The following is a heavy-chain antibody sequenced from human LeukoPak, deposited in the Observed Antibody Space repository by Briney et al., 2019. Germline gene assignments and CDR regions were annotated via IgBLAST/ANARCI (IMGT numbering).Heavy chain of an antibody. V-gene: IGHV3-23*01. CDR3: AKDLVYGDSIDAFDI. Sequence: GGSLRLSCAASGFTFSSYAMSWVRQAPGKGLEGVSAISGSGGSTYYEDSVKGGFTISRDNSKNTLYLQMNSLRAEDTAVYYCAKDLVYGDSIDAFDIWGQGTMVTVSS. J-gene: IGHJ3*02. D-gene: IGHD4-17*01. CDR1: GFTFSSYA. CDR2: ISGSGGST.